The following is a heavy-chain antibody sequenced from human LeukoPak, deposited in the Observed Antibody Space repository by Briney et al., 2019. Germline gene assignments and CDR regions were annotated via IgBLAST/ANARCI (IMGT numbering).Heavy chain of an antibody. D-gene: IGHD7-27*01. Sequence: GGSLRLSCTVSGFTVSSNSMSWVRQAPGKGLEWVSDINWDGGSTRYADSVKGRFTISRDNAKNSLFLQMNSLRAEDTALYHCARRSGAYYYYMDVWGKGTTLTISS. CDR3: ARRSGAYYYYMDV. CDR2: INWDGGST. J-gene: IGHJ6*03. CDR1: GFTVSSNS. V-gene: IGHV3-20*01.